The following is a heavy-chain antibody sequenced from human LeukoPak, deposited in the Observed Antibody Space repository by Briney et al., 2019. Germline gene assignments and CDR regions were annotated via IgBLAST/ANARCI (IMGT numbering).Heavy chain of an antibody. D-gene: IGHD1-26*01. J-gene: IGHJ5*02. CDR2: ISWNSGSI. V-gene: IGHV3-9*01. CDR3: AKGFSGSYRNWFDP. Sequence: GGSLRLSCAASGFTFDDYAMHWVRQAPGKGLEWVSGISWNSGSIGYADSVKGRFTISRDNAKSSLYLQMNSLRAEDTALYYCAKGFSGSYRNWFDPWGQGTLVTVSS. CDR1: GFTFDDYA.